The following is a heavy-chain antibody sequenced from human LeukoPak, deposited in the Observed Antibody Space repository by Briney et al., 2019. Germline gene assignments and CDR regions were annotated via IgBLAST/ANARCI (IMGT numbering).Heavy chain of an antibody. Sequence: SETLSLTCPVSGDSINSSYWWNWVRRPPGKGLEWIGEIYQSGRTNYDPSLKSRVTISVDESKSQFSLELRSVTAADTAIYYCARVGLLLPYYYNMDVWGQGTKVTVSS. CDR1: GDSINSSYW. J-gene: IGHJ6*02. CDR3: ARVGLLLPYYYNMDV. V-gene: IGHV4-4*02. CDR2: IYQSGRT. D-gene: IGHD3-22*01.